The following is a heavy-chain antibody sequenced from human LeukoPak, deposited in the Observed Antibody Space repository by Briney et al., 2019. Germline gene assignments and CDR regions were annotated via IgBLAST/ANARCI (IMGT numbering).Heavy chain of an antibody. Sequence: GGSLRLSCAASGFTFSSYWMHWVRQAPGKGLVWVSRVNKDGSSTTYADSVKVRFTISRDNAENTLYLQLSSLRGEATAVYYCARPKDSGDSVVAFDSWGQGTLVTVSS. CDR2: VNKDGSST. CDR3: ARPKDSGDSVVAFDS. J-gene: IGHJ4*02. D-gene: IGHD4-17*01. CDR1: GFTFSSYW. V-gene: IGHV3-74*01.